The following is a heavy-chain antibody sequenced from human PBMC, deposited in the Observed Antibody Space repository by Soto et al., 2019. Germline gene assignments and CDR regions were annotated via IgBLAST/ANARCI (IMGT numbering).Heavy chain of an antibody. Sequence: ASVTVSCKASGYTFTSYYMHWVRQAPGQGLEWMGWISAYNGNTNYAQKLQGRVTMTTDTSTSTAYMELRSLRSDDTAVYYCARDSSGGDFDYWGQGTLVTVSS. CDR1: GYTFTSYY. D-gene: IGHD3-10*01. CDR3: ARDSSGGDFDY. CDR2: ISAYNGNT. V-gene: IGHV1-18*04. J-gene: IGHJ4*02.